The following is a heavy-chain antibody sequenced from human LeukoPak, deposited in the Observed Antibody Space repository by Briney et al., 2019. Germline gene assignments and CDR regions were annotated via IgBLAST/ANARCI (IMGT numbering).Heavy chain of an antibody. CDR2: VNPNTDDT. CDR3: ARGVAAGYDY. Sequence: GASVKVSCKASGYTFTGFHINWVRQASGQGVEWMGWVNPNTDDTGYAQKFQGRVTMTRDTSISTAYMELSSLTSDDTAMYFCARGVAAGYDYWGQGTLVTVSS. CDR1: GYTFTGFH. D-gene: IGHD6-13*01. V-gene: IGHV1-8*01. J-gene: IGHJ4*02.